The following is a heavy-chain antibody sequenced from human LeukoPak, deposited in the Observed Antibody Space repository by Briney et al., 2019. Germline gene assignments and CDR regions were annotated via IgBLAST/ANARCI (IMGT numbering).Heavy chain of an antibody. CDR2: ISGSGGST. D-gene: IGHD3-10*01. CDR1: GFTFSSYA. Sequence: TGGSLRLSCAASGFTFSSYAMSWVRQAPGKGLEWVSAISGSGGSTYYADSVKGRFTISRDNSKNTLHLQMNSLRAEDTAVYYCAKEEFHTRLLWSKSPHNWFDPWGQGTLVTVSS. CDR3: AKEEFHTRLLWSKSPHNWFDP. J-gene: IGHJ5*02. V-gene: IGHV3-23*01.